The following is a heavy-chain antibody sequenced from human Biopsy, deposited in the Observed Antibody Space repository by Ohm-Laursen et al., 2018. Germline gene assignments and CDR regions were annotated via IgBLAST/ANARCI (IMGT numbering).Heavy chain of an antibody. CDR3: ARDVYYYDSNAWGYFDF. J-gene: IGHJ4*02. D-gene: IGHD3-22*01. Sequence: TLSLTWSVSGGSIGSGGYYWSWVRQYPGKGLEWIGYIHSSGSTFYKASLESRLTISVDTSKNQFSLKMTSVTAADTAVYYCARDVYYYDSNAWGYFDFWGQGTLVTVSA. CDR1: GGSIGSGGYY. CDR2: IHSSGST. V-gene: IGHV4-31*02.